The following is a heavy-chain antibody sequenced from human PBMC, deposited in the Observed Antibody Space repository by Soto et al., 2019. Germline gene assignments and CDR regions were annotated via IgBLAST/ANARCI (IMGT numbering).Heavy chain of an antibody. D-gene: IGHD3-10*01. Sequence: QVQLVESGGGVVQPGSSLRLSCAASGFNFSSFGKHWVRQAPGKGLEWVALMSYDGSSKYYQDSLKGRFTISRDKSKNTLYLQMSSLRVEDTAVYYCAKDRGWSSPDLEYWGQGTLVTVSS. J-gene: IGHJ4*02. CDR2: MSYDGSSK. CDR1: GFNFSSFG. V-gene: IGHV3-30*18. CDR3: AKDRGWSSPDLEY.